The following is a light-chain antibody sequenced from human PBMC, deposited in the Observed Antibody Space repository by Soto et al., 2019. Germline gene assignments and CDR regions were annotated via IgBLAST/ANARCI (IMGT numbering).Light chain of an antibody. CDR3: QQYSITPLT. CDR2: WAS. Sequence: IVMTQSPDSLAVCLGERATINCKSSQSVLYSSDNRNYLAWYQQKPGQPPKLLIYWASTRESGVPDRFSGSGSGTDFTLTISSLQAEDVAVYYCQQYSITPLTFGPGTKVDIK. CDR1: QSVLYSSDNRNY. V-gene: IGKV4-1*01. J-gene: IGKJ3*01.